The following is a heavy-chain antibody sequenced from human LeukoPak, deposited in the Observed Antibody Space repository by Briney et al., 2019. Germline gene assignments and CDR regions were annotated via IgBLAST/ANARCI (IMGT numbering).Heavy chain of an antibody. V-gene: IGHV4-30-2*01. Sequence: SETLSLTCTVSGGSISSGDYYWSWIRQPPGKGLEWIGYIYHSGSTYYNPSLKSRVTISVDRSKNQFSLKLSSVTAADTAVYYCARANALTYGGNPYFDYWGQGTLVTVSS. J-gene: IGHJ4*02. D-gene: IGHD4-23*01. CDR3: ARANALTYGGNPYFDY. CDR2: IYHSGST. CDR1: GGSISSGDYY.